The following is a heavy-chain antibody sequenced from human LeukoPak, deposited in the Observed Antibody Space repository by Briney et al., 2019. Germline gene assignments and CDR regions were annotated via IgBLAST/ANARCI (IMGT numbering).Heavy chain of an antibody. Sequence: SETLSLTCTVSGGSISSYYWSWIRQPPGKGLEWIGYIYYSGSTNYNPSPKSRVTISVDTSKNQFSLKLSSVTAADTAVYYCARFVDVPPDDVAFDYWGQGTLVTVSS. CDR1: GGSISSYY. D-gene: IGHD3-10*02. J-gene: IGHJ4*02. CDR2: IYYSGST. CDR3: ARFVDVPPDDVAFDY. V-gene: IGHV4-59*12.